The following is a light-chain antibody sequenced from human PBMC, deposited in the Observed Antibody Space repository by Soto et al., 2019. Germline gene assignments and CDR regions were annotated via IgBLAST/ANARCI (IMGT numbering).Light chain of an antibody. CDR1: SSDVGGYYY. J-gene: IGLJ1*01. CDR3: SSYTGSNTFYV. CDR2: QVS. Sequence: QSALAQPASGSGSPGQSITISCTGTSSDVGGYYYVSRYQHHPGKAPKLMIYQVSNRPSGVSNRFSGSKSGNTASLTISGLQAEDEADYYCSSYTGSNTFYVFGTGTKVTVL. V-gene: IGLV2-14*01.